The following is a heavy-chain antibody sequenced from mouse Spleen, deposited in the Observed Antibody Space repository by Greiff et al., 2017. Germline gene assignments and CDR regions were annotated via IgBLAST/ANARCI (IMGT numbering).Heavy chain of an antibody. V-gene: IGHV1-82*01. CDR2: IYPGDGDT. D-gene: IGHD1-1*01. CDR3: ARGIYYYGSSLGYFDV. CDR1: GYAFSSSW. Sequence: QVQLQQSGPELVKPGASVKISCKASGYAFSSSWMNWVKQRPGQGLEWIGRIYPGDGDTNYNGKFKGKATLTADKSSSTAYMQLSSLTSVDSAVYFCARGIYYYGSSLGYFDVWGAGTTVTVSS. J-gene: IGHJ1*01.